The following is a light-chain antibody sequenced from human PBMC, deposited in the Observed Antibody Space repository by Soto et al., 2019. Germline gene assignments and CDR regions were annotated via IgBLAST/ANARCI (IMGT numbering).Light chain of an antibody. Sequence: DNQMTQTPSSVSASVGDRVTITCRASQSISSYLSWYQQKPGTAPKLLIYAASNLQSGVPSRFSGSGSGTDFTLTISGLQPEDSETYYCQETYNLPLTFGGGTKVEIK. CDR3: QETYNLPLT. V-gene: IGKV1-39*01. CDR1: QSISSY. CDR2: AAS. J-gene: IGKJ4*01.